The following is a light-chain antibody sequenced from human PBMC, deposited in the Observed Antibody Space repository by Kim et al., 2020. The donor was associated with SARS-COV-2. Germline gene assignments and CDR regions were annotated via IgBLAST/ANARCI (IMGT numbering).Light chain of an antibody. V-gene: IGLV3-9*01. Sequence: ALGQTAKITCGGSNSGRKNVHWYQRKPGQAPVLVIYRDDYRPSGIPERFSGSNSGNTATLTISRAQAGDEADYYCHIWDSRSYVFGTGTKVTVL. CDR2: RDD. CDR3: HIWDSRSYV. CDR1: NSGRKN. J-gene: IGLJ1*01.